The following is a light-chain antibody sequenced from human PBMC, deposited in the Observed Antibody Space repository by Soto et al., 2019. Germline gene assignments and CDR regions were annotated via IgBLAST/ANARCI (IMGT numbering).Light chain of an antibody. CDR2: GAS. CDR3: QQYGASPFT. J-gene: IGKJ3*01. Sequence: VVLTQSQATLSLSPGEPATLSCRASRDVYINALAWYQQKPGRTPTLLIYGASTRATGIPDRFSATGSGTEFSLTISSVEPEDFAVYYCQQYGASPFTFGPGTRVQI. V-gene: IGKV3-20*01. CDR1: RDVYINA.